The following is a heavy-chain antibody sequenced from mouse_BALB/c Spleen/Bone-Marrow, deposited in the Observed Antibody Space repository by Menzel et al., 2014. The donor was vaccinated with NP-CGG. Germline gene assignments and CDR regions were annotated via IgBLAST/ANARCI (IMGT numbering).Heavy chain of an antibody. J-gene: IGHJ4*01. CDR2: IRNKAYGYTT. V-gene: IGHV7-3*02. Sequence: DVKLVESGGGLVQPGGSLRLSCTTSGFTFTDYYMSWVRQPPGEALEWLAFIRNKAYGYTTEYSVSVRGRFTISRDNSQSILYLQMNTLRAEDSATYYCARFPMDYWGQGTSVTVSS. CDR1: GFTFTDYY. CDR3: ARFPMDY.